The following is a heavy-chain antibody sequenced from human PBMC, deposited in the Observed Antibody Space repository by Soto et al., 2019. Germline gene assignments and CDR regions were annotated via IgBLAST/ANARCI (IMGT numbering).Heavy chain of an antibody. Sequence: VKVSCKASGGTFSSYRINWVRQAPGQGLEWVGGIVPIYRTADYAQKFQGRVTITADESARTANMELRSLKSQDTAVYYCARDSGAKLSSSWGQGTLVTVSS. J-gene: IGHJ4*02. V-gene: IGHV1-69*01. CDR1: GGTFSSYR. D-gene: IGHD6-13*01. CDR3: ARDSGAKLSSS. CDR2: IVPIYRTA.